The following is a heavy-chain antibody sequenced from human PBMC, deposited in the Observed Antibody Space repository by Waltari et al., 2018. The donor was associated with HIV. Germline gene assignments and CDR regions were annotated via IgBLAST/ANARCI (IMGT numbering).Heavy chain of an antibody. D-gene: IGHD2-15*01. J-gene: IGHJ4*02. CDR3: ARSKRPFCTGGSCYDFDY. Sequence: QVQLVQSGAEVKKSGSSVKVTCKASGHTFKIYGISWVRQAPGQGLEWMGGLIPVFGKADYAQKFQDRVALTADESTSTVHMELNSLRSDDTAVYYCARSKRPFCTGGSCYDFDYWGQGTLVTVSS. V-gene: IGHV1-69*01. CDR1: GHTFKIYG. CDR2: LIPVFGKA.